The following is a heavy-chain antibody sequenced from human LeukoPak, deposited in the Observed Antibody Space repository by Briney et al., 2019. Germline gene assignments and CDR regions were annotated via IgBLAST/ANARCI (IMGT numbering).Heavy chain of an antibody. V-gene: IGHV4-38-2*01. D-gene: IGHD3-10*01. Sequence: SETLSLTCAVSGYSISSGYYWGWIRQPPGKGLEWIGSIYHSGSTYYNPSLKSRVTISVDTSKNQFSLKLSSVTAADTAVYYCATSGFRETPFDYWGREPWSPSPQ. CDR2: IYHSGST. J-gene: IGHJ4*02. CDR1: GYSISSGYY. CDR3: ATSGFRETPFDY.